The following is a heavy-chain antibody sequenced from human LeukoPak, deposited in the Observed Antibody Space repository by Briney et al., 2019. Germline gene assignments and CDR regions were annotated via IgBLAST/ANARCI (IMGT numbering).Heavy chain of an antibody. CDR1: GFTLSNYA. CDR2: ISSSGGST. J-gene: IGHJ4*02. V-gene: IGHV3-23*01. D-gene: IGHD3-22*01. CDR3: AKASAMIVVVSKHFDY. Sequence: GGTLRLSCAVSGFTLSNYAMSWVRQAPGKGLEWVSGISSSGGSTYYPDSVKGRFTISRDNSKNTLYLQMNSLRAEDTAVYYCAKASAMIVVVSKHFDYWGQGTLVTVSS.